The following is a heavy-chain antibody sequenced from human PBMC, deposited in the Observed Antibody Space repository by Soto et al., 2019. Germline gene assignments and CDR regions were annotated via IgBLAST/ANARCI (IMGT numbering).Heavy chain of an antibody. CDR1: GGTFSSYA. Sequence: GASVKVSCKASGGTFSSYAISWVRQAPGQGIEWIGGIIPIFGTANYAQKFQGRVTITADESTSTAYMELSSLRSEDTAVYYCARGRRGWLQPRVDFDYWGQGTLVTVSS. J-gene: IGHJ4*02. CDR2: IIPIFGTA. CDR3: ARGRRGWLQPRVDFDY. V-gene: IGHV1-69*13. D-gene: IGHD5-12*01.